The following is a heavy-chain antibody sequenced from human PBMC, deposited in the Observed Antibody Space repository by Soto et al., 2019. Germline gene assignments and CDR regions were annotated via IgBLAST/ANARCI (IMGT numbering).Heavy chain of an antibody. CDR1: GFTFDDYA. J-gene: IGHJ4*02. Sequence: EVQLVESGGGLVQPGRSLRLSCAASGFTFDDYAMHWVRQAPGKGLEWVSGISWNSGSIGYADSVKGRFTISRDNAKNSLYLQMNNLRAEDTALYYCATVAGKGEFDYWGQGTLVTVSS. D-gene: IGHD6-19*01. CDR3: ATVAGKGEFDY. V-gene: IGHV3-9*01. CDR2: ISWNSGSI.